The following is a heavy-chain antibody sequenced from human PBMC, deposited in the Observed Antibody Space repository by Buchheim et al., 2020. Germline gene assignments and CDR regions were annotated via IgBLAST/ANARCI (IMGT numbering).Heavy chain of an antibody. CDR3: ARDRDYGDYDPTLESSFGVDP. Sequence: VQLVESGGGVVQPGRSLSLSCAASGFTFSGYPMHWVRQAPGKGLEWVSYISSSGSTIYYADSVKGRFTISRDNAKNSLYLQMNSLRAEDTAVYYCARDRDYGDYDPTLESSFGVDPWGQGTL. CDR1: GFTFSGYP. D-gene: IGHD4-17*01. CDR2: ISSSGSTI. V-gene: IGHV3-48*04. J-gene: IGHJ5*02.